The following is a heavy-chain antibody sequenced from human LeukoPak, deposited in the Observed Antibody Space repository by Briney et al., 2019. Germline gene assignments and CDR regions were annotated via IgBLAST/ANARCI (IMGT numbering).Heavy chain of an antibody. V-gene: IGHV3-15*01. CDR1: GFTFSSYW. CDR2: IKSKTDGGTT. CDR3: TTQDNPDSSGPYYYYYYGMDV. J-gene: IGHJ6*02. Sequence: GGSLRLSCAASGFTFSSYWMTWVRQAPGKGLEWVGRIKSKTDGGTTDYAAPVKGRFTISRDDSKNTLYLQMNSLKTEDTAVYYCTTQDNPDSSGPYYYYYYGMDVWGQGTTVTVSS. D-gene: IGHD3-22*01.